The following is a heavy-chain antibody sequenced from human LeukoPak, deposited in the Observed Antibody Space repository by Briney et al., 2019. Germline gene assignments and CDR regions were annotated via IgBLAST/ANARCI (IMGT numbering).Heavy chain of an antibody. Sequence: GASVKASCKASGYTFTGYYMHWVRQAPGQGLEWMGWINPNSGGTNYAQKLQGRVTMTTDTSTSTAYMELRSLRSDDTAVYYCARGYSSSWYDYWGQGTLVTVSS. CDR2: INPNSGGT. CDR1: GYTFTGYY. J-gene: IGHJ4*02. V-gene: IGHV1-2*02. D-gene: IGHD6-13*01. CDR3: ARGYSSSWYDY.